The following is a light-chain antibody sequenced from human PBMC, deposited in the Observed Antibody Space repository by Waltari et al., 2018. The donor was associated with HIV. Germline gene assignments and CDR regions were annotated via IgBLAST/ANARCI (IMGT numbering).Light chain of an antibody. CDR2: RDS. V-gene: IGLV3-9*01. J-gene: IGLJ2*01. Sequence: SYELTQPPSVSVALGQTAKITCGAFDIESKNVHWYQQKPGQAPVLVRYRDSNRPSGISERFSASKSGNRATLTIYGVRAWDEADYYCQLWDSSLSVIFGGGTNLTVL. CDR1: DIESKN. CDR3: QLWDSSLSVI.